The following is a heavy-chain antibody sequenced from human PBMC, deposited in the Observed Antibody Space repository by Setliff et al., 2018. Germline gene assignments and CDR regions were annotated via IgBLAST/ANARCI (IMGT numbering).Heavy chain of an antibody. D-gene: IGHD6-25*01. CDR3: ARVSGMGSPPYYYYYYGMDV. Sequence: SETLSLTCTVSGGSISSYYWSWIRQPPGKRLEWIGYIYYSGSTNYNPSLKSRVTISVDTSKNQFSLKLSSVTAADTAVYYCARVSGMGSPPYYYYYYGMDVWGQGTTVTVSS. CDR2: IYYSGST. J-gene: IGHJ6*02. CDR1: GGSISSYY. V-gene: IGHV4-59*12.